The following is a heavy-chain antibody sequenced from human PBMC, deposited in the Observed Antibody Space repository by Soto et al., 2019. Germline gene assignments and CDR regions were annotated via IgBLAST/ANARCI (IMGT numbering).Heavy chain of an antibody. J-gene: IGHJ6*02. Sequence: QVQLVQSGGGLVEPGGSLRLSCAASGFKFSDYHMTGIRQAQGKGREWISYISSSGTYTTYTDSVKGRFTVSRDNAKSSLYLQMNSLRGEDTAVYYCACVAPTIFGAQFHHNLVDVWGQGNTVTVAS. CDR1: GFKFSDYH. CDR3: ACVAPTIFGAQFHHNLVDV. D-gene: IGHD3-3*01. V-gene: IGHV3-11*06. CDR2: ISSSGTYT.